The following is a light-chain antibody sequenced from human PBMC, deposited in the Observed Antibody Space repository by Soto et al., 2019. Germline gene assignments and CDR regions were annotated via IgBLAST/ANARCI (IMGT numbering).Light chain of an antibody. CDR2: AAS. CDR1: QSISSY. V-gene: IGKV1-39*01. Sequence: DLPMTQSPSSLSASVGGRVTITCRASQSISSYLNWYQQKPGKAPKLLIYAASSLQSGVPSRFSGSGSGTDFTLTISSLQPEDFATYYCQQSYSTPRTFGQGTKVEIK. CDR3: QQSYSTPRT. J-gene: IGKJ1*01.